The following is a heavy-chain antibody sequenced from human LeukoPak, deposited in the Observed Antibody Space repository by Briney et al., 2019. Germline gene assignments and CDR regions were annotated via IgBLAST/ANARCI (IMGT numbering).Heavy chain of an antibody. J-gene: IGHJ4*02. Sequence: TGGSLRLSCTASGFTVTNNYINWVRQAPGKGLEWVSLVYSGGSTYYADSVKGRFTISRDNSKNMVYLQMNSLRAEDTAMYYCARDPPAVLIDTYGWGQGTLVTVSS. CDR1: GFTVTNNY. V-gene: IGHV3-66*01. CDR3: ARDPPAVLIDTYG. CDR2: VYSGGST. D-gene: IGHD2-8*01.